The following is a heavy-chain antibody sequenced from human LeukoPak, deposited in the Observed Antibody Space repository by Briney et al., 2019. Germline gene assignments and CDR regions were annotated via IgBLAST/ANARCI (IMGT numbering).Heavy chain of an antibody. CDR2: ISGGFDNT. D-gene: IGHD6-19*01. CDR3: AKDFEQWLATETFDY. J-gene: IGHJ4*02. Sequence: PGGSLRLSCAASGFTVRTYAMSWVRQAPGKGLEWVSAISGGFDNTFYADSVKGRFIISRDNSKNTLYLQMNSLRAEDTAVYYCAKDFEQWLATETFDYWGQGTLVTVSS. CDR1: GFTVRTYA. V-gene: IGHV3-23*01.